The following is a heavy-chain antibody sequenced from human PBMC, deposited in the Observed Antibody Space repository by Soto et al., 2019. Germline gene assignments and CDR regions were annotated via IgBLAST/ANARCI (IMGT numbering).Heavy chain of an antibody. CDR2: IIPLFGTL. CDR3: ATTPFNMASAGSYYFDS. V-gene: IGHV1-69*01. D-gene: IGHD6-13*01. Sequence: QVKLVQSGTEVKRPGSSVKVSCKASGGTFSNYGLSWVRQAPGHGLQWMGGIIPLFGTLHNAREFQDSVTITADQSTGTASMDLRSLTYDDTAVYFCATTPFNMASAGSYYFDSWGQGILVTVSS. J-gene: IGHJ4*02. CDR1: GGTFSNYG.